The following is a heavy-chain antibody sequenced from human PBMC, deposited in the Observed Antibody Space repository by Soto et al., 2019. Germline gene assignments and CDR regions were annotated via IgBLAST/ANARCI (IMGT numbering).Heavy chain of an antibody. J-gene: IGHJ5*02. D-gene: IGHD3-22*01. CDR3: ARGPPITMIVVENWFDP. CDR2: IYYSGST. CDR1: GGSISSYY. V-gene: IGHV4-59*12. Sequence: SETLSLTCTVSGGSISSYYWSWIRQPPGKGLEWIGEIYYSGSTNYNPSLKSRVTISVDKSKNQFSLKLSSVTAADTAVYYCARGPPITMIVVENWFDPWGQGTLVTVSS.